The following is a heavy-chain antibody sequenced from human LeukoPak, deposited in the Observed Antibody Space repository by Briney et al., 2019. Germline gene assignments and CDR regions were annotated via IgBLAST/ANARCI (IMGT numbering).Heavy chain of an antibody. D-gene: IGHD3-22*01. Sequence: ASVKVSCKASGYTFTSYDIDWVRQAPGQGLEWMGWISSYNGNTNYAAKFQGRLTMPTDTSTSTAYMELRSLRSDDTAVYYCARRQCTSSSCYSFDYWGQGTLVTVSS. CDR2: ISSYNGNT. CDR3: ARRQCTSSSCYSFDY. CDR1: GYTFTSYD. V-gene: IGHV1-18*01. J-gene: IGHJ4*02.